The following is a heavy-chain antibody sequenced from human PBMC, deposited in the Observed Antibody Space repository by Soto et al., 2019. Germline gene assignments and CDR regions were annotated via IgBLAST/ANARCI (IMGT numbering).Heavy chain of an antibody. D-gene: IGHD2-15*01. Sequence: PSETLSLTCAVSAYSISSSNWWGWIRQPPGKGLEWIGYIYYSGTTYYNPSLKSRVTMSVDTSKNQFSLTLTSVTAADTAVYYCARQCRGVTCHWFVPWGQGTLVTVSS. V-gene: IGHV4-28*01. CDR3: ARQCRGVTCHWFVP. J-gene: IGHJ5*02. CDR2: IYYSGTT. CDR1: AYSISSSNW.